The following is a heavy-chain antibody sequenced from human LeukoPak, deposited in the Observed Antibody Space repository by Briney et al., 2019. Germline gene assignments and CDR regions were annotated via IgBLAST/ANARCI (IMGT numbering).Heavy chain of an antibody. CDR2: IYSGGST. J-gene: IGHJ4*02. CDR1: GGSFSGHY. V-gene: IGHV3-53*04. Sequence: ETLSLTCAVYGGSFSGHYWSWIRQAPGKGLEWVSVIYSGGSTYYADSVKGRFTISRHNSKNTLYLQMNSLRAEDTAVYYCARCDQDYPYYDSSGYYVKYWGQGTLVTVSS. D-gene: IGHD3-22*01. CDR3: ARCDQDYPYYDSSGYYVKY.